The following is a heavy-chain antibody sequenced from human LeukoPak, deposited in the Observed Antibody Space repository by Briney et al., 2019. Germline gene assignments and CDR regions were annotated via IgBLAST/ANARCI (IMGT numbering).Heavy chain of an antibody. V-gene: IGHV1-2*02. CDR2: INPNSGGT. CDR1: GYTFTGYY. D-gene: IGHD6-19*01. CDR3: AKQQWLGAYYYYYYMDV. Sequence: ASVKVSRKASGYTFTGYYMHWVRQAPGQGLEWMGWINPNSGGTNYAQKFQGRVTMTRDTSISTAYMELSRLRSDDTAVYYCAKQQWLGAYYYYYYMDVWGKGTTVTVSS. J-gene: IGHJ6*03.